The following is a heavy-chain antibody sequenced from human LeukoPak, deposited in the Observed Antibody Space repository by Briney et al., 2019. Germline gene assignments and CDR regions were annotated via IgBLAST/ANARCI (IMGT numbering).Heavy chain of an antibody. D-gene: IGHD6-13*01. CDR2: ISYDGSNK. Sequence: GGSLRLSCAASGFTFSSYAMHWVHQAPGKGLEWVAVISYDGSNKYYADSVKGRFTNSRDNSKNTLYLQMNSLRAEDTAVYYCAKSSSSSWYYFDYWGQGTLVTVSS. J-gene: IGHJ4*02. CDR3: AKSSSSSWYYFDY. V-gene: IGHV3-30-3*02. CDR1: GFTFSSYA.